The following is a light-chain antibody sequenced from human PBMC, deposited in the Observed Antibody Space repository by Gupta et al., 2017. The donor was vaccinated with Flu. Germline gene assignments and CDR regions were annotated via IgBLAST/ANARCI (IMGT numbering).Light chain of an antibody. CDR1: SSDVGGYNY. V-gene: IGLV2-8*01. J-gene: IGLJ3*02. CDR3: SSYAGRNNLV. Sequence: QSALTQPPSASGSPGQSVTISCSGASSDVGGYNYVSWYQQHPGKAPKHMIYEVNKRPSGVPDRFSGSKSGNTASLTVSGLQAEDEADYYCSSYAGRNNLVFGGGTKLTVL. CDR2: EVN.